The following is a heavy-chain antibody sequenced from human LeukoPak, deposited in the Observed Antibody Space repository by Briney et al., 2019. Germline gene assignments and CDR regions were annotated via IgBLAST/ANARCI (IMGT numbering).Heavy chain of an antibody. CDR3: AKGSYGSGSYVDY. CDR1: RFTFDDYA. Sequence: PGGSLRLSCAASRFTFDDYAMHWVRQAPGKGLEWVSGISWNSGYIGYEDSVKGRFTISRDNAKNSLYLQMNSLRAEDTALYYCAKGSYGSGSYVDYWGQGTLITVSS. V-gene: IGHV3-9*01. CDR2: ISWNSGYI. D-gene: IGHD3-10*01. J-gene: IGHJ4*02.